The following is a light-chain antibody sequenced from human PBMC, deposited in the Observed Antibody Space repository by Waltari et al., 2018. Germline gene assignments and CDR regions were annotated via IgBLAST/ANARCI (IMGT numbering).Light chain of an antibody. CDR1: QSLLYRYTNKNY. J-gene: IGKJ1*01. V-gene: IGKV4-1*01. CDR2: WAS. Sequence: DIVMTQSPGSLTVSLGERATIHCTSTQSLLYRYTNKNYLAWYQQKPGQSPKLLIYWASTRDSGVPDRFSGSGSGTDFTLTISSLQAEDVAVYDCQQYYSTPVTFGQGTKVEMK. CDR3: QQYYSTPVT.